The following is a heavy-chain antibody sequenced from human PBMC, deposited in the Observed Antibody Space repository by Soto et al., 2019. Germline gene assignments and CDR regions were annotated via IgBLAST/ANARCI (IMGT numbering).Heavy chain of an antibody. D-gene: IGHD3-10*01. Sequence: QVQLVESGGGVVQPGRSLRLSCAASGFTFSSYAMHWVRQAPGKGLEWVAVISYDGSNKYYADSVKGRFTISRDNSKNTLYLQMTSLRAEDTAVYYRARDRGGRYYYYYGMDVWGQGTTVTVSS. CDR3: ARDRGGRYYYYYGMDV. CDR1: GFTFSSYA. J-gene: IGHJ6*02. V-gene: IGHV3-30-3*01. CDR2: ISYDGSNK.